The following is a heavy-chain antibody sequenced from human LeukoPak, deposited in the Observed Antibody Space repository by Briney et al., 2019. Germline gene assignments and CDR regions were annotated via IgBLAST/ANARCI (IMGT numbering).Heavy chain of an antibody. J-gene: IGHJ6*03. CDR2: IYHSGST. V-gene: IGHV4-4*02. Sequence: PSETLSLTCAVSGGSISSSNWWSWVRQPPGKGLEWIGEIYHSGSTNYNPSLKSRVTISVDKSKNQFSLKLSSVTAADTAVYYCARGRYDILLYYYYYMDVWGKGTTVTVSS. CDR1: GGSISSSNW. D-gene: IGHD3-9*01. CDR3: ARGRYDILLYYYYYMDV.